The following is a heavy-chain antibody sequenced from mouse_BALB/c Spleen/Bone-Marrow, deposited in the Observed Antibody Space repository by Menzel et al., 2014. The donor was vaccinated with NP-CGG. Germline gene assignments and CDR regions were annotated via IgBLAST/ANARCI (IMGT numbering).Heavy chain of an antibody. V-gene: IGHV2-6-7*01. Sequence: QAQLKQSGPGLVAPSQSLSITCTVSGFSLTGYGINWVRQPPGKGLEWLGMIWGDGTTDYNSALRSRLSINKDNSRSQVFLKMNSLQTDDTARYYCAREKYGNYYAMGYWGQGTSVTVSS. J-gene: IGHJ4*01. CDR3: AREKYGNYYAMGY. CDR1: GFSLTGYG. CDR2: IWGDGTT. D-gene: IGHD2-10*02.